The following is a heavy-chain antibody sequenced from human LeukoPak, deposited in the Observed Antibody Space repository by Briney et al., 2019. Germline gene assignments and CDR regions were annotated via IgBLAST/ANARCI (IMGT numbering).Heavy chain of an antibody. D-gene: IGHD4/OR15-4a*01. CDR2: ISSTSSTI. CDR1: GFTFSSFS. J-gene: IGHJ4*02. CDR3: ARVRDYGTFDY. V-gene: IGHV3-48*04. Sequence: GGSLRLSCAASGFTFSSFSVNWVRQAPGKGLEWVSYISSTSSTIYYADSVKGRFTISRDNAENSLYLQMNSLRAEDTAMYYCARVRDYGTFDYWGQGTLVTVSS.